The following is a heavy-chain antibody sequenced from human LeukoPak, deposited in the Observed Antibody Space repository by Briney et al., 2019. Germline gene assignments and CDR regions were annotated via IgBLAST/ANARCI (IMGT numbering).Heavy chain of an antibody. CDR1: GVSISSGDYY. Sequence: PSETLSLTCTVSGVSISSGDYYWSWIRQPPGKGLVWIGYIYYSGSTYYNPSLKSRVTISVDTSKNQFSLKLSSVTAADTAVYYCASFYDFWSGPCDYWGQGTLVTVSS. V-gene: IGHV4-30-4*01. D-gene: IGHD3-3*01. CDR2: IYYSGST. J-gene: IGHJ4*02. CDR3: ASFYDFWSGPCDY.